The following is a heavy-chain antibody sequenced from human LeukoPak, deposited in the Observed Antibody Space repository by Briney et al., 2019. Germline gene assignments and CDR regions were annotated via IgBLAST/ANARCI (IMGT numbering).Heavy chain of an antibody. J-gene: IGHJ5*02. CDR1: GGSFSGYY. CDR2: INHSGST. V-gene: IGHV4-34*01. CDR3: ARVPAEYYDFGSAWLGA. Sequence: KPSEPMSLTCAVYGGSFSGYYWSWIRQPPGKGLEWIGEINHSGSTNYNPFLKRRVDLSVDTSKNQFSLKLSSVAAADTAVYYCARVPAEYYDFGSAWLGAWGQGIPVTVSS. D-gene: IGHD3-3*01.